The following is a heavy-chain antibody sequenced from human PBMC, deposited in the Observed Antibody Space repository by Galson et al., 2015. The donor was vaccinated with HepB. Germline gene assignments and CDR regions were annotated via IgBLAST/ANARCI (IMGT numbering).Heavy chain of an antibody. J-gene: IGHJ4*02. CDR2: ISGSGGST. D-gene: IGHD5-18*01. V-gene: IGHV3-23*01. Sequence: SLRLSCAASGFTFSSYSMNWVRQAPGKGLEWVSVISGSGGSTNYADSVKGRFTISRDNSKNTLYLEMNSLRAEDTAVYYCARAAGDSSTYANDYWGQGALVTVSS. CDR3: ARAAGDSSTYANDY. CDR1: GFTFSSYS.